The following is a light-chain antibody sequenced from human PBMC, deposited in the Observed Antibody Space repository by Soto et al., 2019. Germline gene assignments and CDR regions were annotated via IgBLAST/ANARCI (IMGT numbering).Light chain of an antibody. CDR2: GAS. CDR3: QQYNNWPPYT. J-gene: IGKJ2*01. Sequence: EIVMTQSPATLSVSPGERATLSCRASQSVSSNLAWYKQKPVQAPRLLIYGASTRATGTPARFSGSGSGTEFTLTISSLESEDFAVYYCQQYNNWPPYTFGQGTKVDIK. CDR1: QSVSSN. V-gene: IGKV3-15*01.